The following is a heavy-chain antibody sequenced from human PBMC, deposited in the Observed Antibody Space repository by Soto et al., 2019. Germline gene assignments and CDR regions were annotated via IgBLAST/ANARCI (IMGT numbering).Heavy chain of an antibody. J-gene: IGHJ4*02. V-gene: IGHV3-21*06. D-gene: IGHD7-27*01. Sequence: AGGSLRLSCAASGFTLSDYSMNWVRQTPGKGLEWVSSISSSTRYINYADSVRGRFTISRDSAKNSLYLQMNSLRDEDTAVYYCASDPASNWGSLHYFDHWGQGAPVTVSS. CDR2: ISSSTRYI. CDR3: ASDPASNWGSLHYFDH. CDR1: GFTLSDYS.